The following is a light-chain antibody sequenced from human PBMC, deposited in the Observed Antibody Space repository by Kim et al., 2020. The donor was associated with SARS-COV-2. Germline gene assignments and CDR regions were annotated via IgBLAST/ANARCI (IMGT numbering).Light chain of an antibody. J-gene: IGKJ5*01. CDR1: QSISSY. CDR3: QQSYSTPIT. CDR2: AAS. Sequence: ASVGDRVTITGRASQSISSYLNWYQQKPGKAPKLLIYAASSLQSGVPSRFSGSGSGTDFTRTISSLQPEDFAIYYCQQSYSTPITFGQGTRLEI. V-gene: IGKV1-39*01.